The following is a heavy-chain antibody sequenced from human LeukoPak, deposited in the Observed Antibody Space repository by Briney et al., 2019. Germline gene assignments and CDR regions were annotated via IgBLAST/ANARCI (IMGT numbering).Heavy chain of an antibody. J-gene: IGHJ5*02. D-gene: IGHD2-8*01. CDR2: MYYSGST. CDR3: AREDIVLMVYGQKGYNWFDP. Sequence: SETLSLTCTVSGGSISSSGYYWGWIRQPPGKGLEWIGSMYYSGSTYYNPSLKSRVTISVDTSKNHFSLKLSSVTAADTAVYYCAREDIVLMVYGQKGYNWFDPWGQGTLVTVSS. V-gene: IGHV4-39*07. CDR1: GGSISSSGYY.